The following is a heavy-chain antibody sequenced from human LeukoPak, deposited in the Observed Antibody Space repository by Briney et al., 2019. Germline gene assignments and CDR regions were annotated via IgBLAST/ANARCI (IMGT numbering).Heavy chain of an antibody. V-gene: IGHV4-59*08. CDR2: IYYSGST. D-gene: IGHD1-26*01. CDR1: GGSISSYY. CDR3: ARRAVIVGATNWFDP. Sequence: SETLSLTCTASGGSISSYYWSWIRQPPGKGLEWIAYIYYSGSTNYNPSLKSRVTISVDTSNNQFSLKLICVTAADKAVYYCARRAVIVGATNWFDPWGQGTLVTVSS. J-gene: IGHJ5*02.